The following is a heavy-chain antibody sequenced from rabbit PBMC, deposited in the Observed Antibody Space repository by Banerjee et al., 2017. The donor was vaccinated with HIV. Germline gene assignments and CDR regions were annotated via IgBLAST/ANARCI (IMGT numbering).Heavy chain of an antibody. CDR3: ARGYDDYDARLDL. J-gene: IGHJ3*01. D-gene: IGHD2-1*01. V-gene: IGHV1S7*01. CDR1: GIDFSLYY. CDR2: IDPIFGST. Sequence: QLKESGGGLVQPGGSLKLSCKASGIDFSLYYMSWVRQAPGKGLEWIGYIDPIFGSTYYATWVDGRFTISSHNAQNTLYLQLNSLTAADTATYFCARGYDDYDARLDLWGPGTL.